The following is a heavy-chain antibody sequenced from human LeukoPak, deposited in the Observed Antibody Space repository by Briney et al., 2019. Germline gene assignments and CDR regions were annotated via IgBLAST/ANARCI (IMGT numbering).Heavy chain of an antibody. D-gene: IGHD6-6*01. CDR3: ARSSSWSPYYFDY. CDR1: GGSLSSYY. CDR2: IYYSGST. V-gene: IGHV4-59*01. Sequence: PSETLSLTCTVSGGSLSSYYSSWIRQPPGKGLEWIGYIYYSGSTNYNPSLKSRVTISVDTSKNQFSLKLSSVTAADTAVYYCARSSSWSPYYFDYWGQGTLVTVSS. J-gene: IGHJ4*02.